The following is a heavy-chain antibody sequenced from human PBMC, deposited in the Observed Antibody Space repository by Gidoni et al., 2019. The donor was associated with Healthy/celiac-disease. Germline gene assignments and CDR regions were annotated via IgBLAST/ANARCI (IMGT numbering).Heavy chain of an antibody. CDR2: IFHSGSP. V-gene: IGHV4-4*01. CDR1: GGSNSSSNW. J-gene: IGHJ4*02. CDR3: ARYCSSTSCYKEVGDY. D-gene: IGHD2-2*02. Sequence: QVKLQESGPGLVKRSGTLSLNCAVHGGSNSSSNWWSWVRQPPGKGLEWIGEIFHSGSPNYNPSLKSRVTISVDKSKNQFSLKLSSVTAADTAVYCCARYCSSTSCYKEVGDYWGQGTLVTVSS.